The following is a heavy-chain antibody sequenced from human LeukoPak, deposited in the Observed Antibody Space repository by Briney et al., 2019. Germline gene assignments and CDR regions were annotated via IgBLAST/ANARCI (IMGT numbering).Heavy chain of an antibody. CDR2: IIPILGIA. V-gene: IGHV1-69*04. CDR1: GGTFSSYA. Sequence: GSSVKVSCKASGGTFSSYAISWVRQAPGQGLEWMGRIIPILGIANYAQKFQGRVTITADKSTGTAYMELSSLRSEDTAVYYCARDRVGYSYGQADYWGQGTLVTVSS. D-gene: IGHD5-18*01. CDR3: ARDRVGYSYGQADY. J-gene: IGHJ4*02.